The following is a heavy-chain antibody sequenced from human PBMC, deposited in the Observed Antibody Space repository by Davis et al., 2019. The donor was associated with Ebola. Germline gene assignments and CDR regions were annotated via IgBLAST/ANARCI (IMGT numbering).Heavy chain of an antibody. CDR3: ARLHGGNSGDPFDY. J-gene: IGHJ4*02. D-gene: IGHD4-23*01. Sequence: SETLSLTCTVSGGSISSGGYYWSWIRQHPGKGLEWIGYIYYSGSTYYNPSLKSRVTISVDTSKNQFSLKLSSVTAADTAVYYCARLHGGNSGDPFDYWGQGTLVTVSS. V-gene: IGHV4-31*03. CDR1: GGSISSGGYY. CDR2: IYYSGST.